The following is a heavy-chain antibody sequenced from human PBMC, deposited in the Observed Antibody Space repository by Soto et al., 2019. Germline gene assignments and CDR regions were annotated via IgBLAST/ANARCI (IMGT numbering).Heavy chain of an antibody. CDR3: ARERPDGARLDP. D-gene: IGHD6-6*01. V-gene: IGHV4-30-4*01. J-gene: IGHJ5*02. Sequence: SETLSLTCTVSGGPVSSGDYYWSWIRQPPGKGLEWIGYIYHSGSTYYSPSLKSRVTISVDTSKNQFSLKLSSVTAADTAVYYCARERPDGARLDPWGQGTLVTVS. CDR1: GGPVSSGDYY. CDR2: IYHSGST.